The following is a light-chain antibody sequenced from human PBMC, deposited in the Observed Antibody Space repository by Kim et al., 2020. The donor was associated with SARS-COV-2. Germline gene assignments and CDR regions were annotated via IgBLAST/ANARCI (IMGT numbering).Light chain of an antibody. J-gene: IGKJ1*01. CDR1: QIVSTSC. CDR2: GAS. CDR3: QLYGSSPRP. Sequence: SPEERATLSFRASQIVSTSCLAWYQQTPGQAPMLLICGASSRATGIPDRFSGSESGTDFTLTISRLVPEDFAVYYCQLYGSSPRPFGQRTKVDIK. V-gene: IGKV3-20*01.